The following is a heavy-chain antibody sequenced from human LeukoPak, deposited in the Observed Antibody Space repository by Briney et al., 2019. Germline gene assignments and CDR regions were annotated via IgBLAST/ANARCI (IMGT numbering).Heavy chain of an antibody. CDR3: ARHGAEWLAYFDY. CDR1: GGSISSSSYY. D-gene: IGHD6-19*01. V-gene: IGHV4-39*01. J-gene: IGHJ4*02. Sequence: PSETLSLTCTVSGGSISSSSYYRGWIRQPPGKGLEWIGSIYYSGSTYYNPSLKSRVTISVDTSKNQFSLKLSSVTAADTAVYYCARHGAEWLAYFDYWGQGTLVTVSS. CDR2: IYYSGST.